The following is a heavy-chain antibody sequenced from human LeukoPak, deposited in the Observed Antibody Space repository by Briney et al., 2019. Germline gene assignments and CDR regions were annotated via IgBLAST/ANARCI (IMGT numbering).Heavy chain of an antibody. J-gene: IGHJ4*02. D-gene: IGHD5-12*01. V-gene: IGHV3-30*18. CDR3: AKTKVATTTAYYLDY. CDR2: LSDDGSNK. Sequence: PGGSLRLSCAASGLTFSSYGMHWARQAPGKGRGWVAVLSDDGSNKYYADSAKGRFTSSRDNSKNTLYLQMNSLGAEDTAVYYCAKTKVATTTAYYLDYWGQGTPVTVSS. CDR1: GLTFSSYG.